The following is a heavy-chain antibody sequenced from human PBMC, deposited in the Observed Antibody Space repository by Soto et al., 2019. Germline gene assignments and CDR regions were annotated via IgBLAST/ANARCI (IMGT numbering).Heavy chain of an antibody. CDR1: GFTFSSYG. CDR2: ISYDGSNK. V-gene: IGHV3-30*18. D-gene: IGHD3-22*01. CDR3: AKAGVTMIVVPEMGFDP. J-gene: IGHJ5*02. Sequence: VQLVESGGGVVQPGRSLRLSCAASGFTFSSYGMHWVRQAPGKGLEWVAVISYDGSNKYYADSVKGRFTISRDNSKNTLYLQMNSLRAEDTAVYYCAKAGVTMIVVPEMGFDPWGQGTLVTVSS.